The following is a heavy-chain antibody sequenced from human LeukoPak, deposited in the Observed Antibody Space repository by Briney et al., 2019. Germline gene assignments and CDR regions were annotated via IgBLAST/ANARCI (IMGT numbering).Heavy chain of an antibody. J-gene: IGHJ4*02. CDR1: GGAISSYY. CDR2: IYHRAST. CDR3: ARRRDGYEALDY. Sequence: PSETVSLICTVSGGAISSYYWSWLRQPPGKGLVCFGYIYHRASTNYNPSLKSRVTISVDTSKNQFSLKLSSVTAADTAVYYCARRRDGYEALDYWGQGTLVTVSS. V-gene: IGHV4-59*01. D-gene: IGHD5-24*01.